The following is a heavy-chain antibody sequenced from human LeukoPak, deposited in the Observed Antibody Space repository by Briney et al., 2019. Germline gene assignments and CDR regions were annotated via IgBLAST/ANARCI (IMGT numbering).Heavy chain of an antibody. CDR2: IKSKTDGGTT. J-gene: IGHJ6*03. CDR1: GFTFSNAW. Sequence: GGSLRLSCAASGFTFSNAWMSWVRQAPGKGLEWVGRIKSKTDGGTTDYAAPVKGRFTISRDDSKNTLYLQMNSLKTEDTAVYYCTTGKSGSYYDYYYYYMDVWGKGTTVTVSS. CDR3: TTGKSGSYYDYYYYYMDV. D-gene: IGHD1-26*01. V-gene: IGHV3-15*01.